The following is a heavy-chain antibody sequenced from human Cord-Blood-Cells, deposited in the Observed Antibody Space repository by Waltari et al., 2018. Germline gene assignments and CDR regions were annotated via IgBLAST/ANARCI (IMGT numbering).Heavy chain of an antibody. D-gene: IGHD2-2*01. Sequence: QVQLVQSGAEVKKPGASVKVSRKASGYTFTSYGISGVGQAPGKGLEWMGWNSAYKGNTNYAKKLQGRGTRTTDTSTSTAYMGLRSLRSDDTAVYYCARDRMSVVVPAAMGFDPWGQGTLVTVSS. CDR2: NSAYKGNT. J-gene: IGHJ5*02. V-gene: IGHV1-18*04. CDR1: GYTFTSYG. CDR3: ARDRMSVVVPAAMGFDP.